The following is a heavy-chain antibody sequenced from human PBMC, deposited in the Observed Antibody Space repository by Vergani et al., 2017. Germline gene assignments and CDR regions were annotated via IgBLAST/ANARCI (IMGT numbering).Heavy chain of an antibody. Sequence: QVQLVESEGGVVQPGRSLTLSCVAPGFTFSSHGMHWVRQAPGKGLEWVAVIWYDGSNKYYGDSVKGRFTISRDNSKNTLYLQMNSLRVEYTAVYYCARWGNEKRLDSWGQGTLVTVSS. CDR2: IWYDGSNK. CDR3: ARWGNEKRLDS. D-gene: IGHD1-1*01. J-gene: IGHJ5*01. CDR1: GFTFSSHG. V-gene: IGHV3-33*01.